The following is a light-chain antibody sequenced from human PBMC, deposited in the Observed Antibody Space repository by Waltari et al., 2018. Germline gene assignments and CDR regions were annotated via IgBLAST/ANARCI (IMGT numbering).Light chain of an antibody. CDR2: RNY. Sequence: QSVLTQPPSASGTPGQRVTIPCSGSSSNIGSNYVYWYQQLPGTAPKLLIYRNYQRPSGVPDRFSGSKSGTSASLAISGLRSEDEADYYCAGWDDSLSGWVFGGGTKLTVL. V-gene: IGLV1-47*01. CDR3: AGWDDSLSGWV. CDR1: SSNIGSNY. J-gene: IGLJ3*02.